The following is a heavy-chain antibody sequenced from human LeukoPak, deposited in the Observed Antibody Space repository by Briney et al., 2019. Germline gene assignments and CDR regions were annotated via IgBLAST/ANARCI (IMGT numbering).Heavy chain of an antibody. V-gene: IGHV4-4*07. J-gene: IGHJ4*02. CDR2: IYTSGST. CDR3: ARDFRGGYDFWSGYYTPYYFDY. D-gene: IGHD3-3*01. Sequence: SETLSLTCTVSGGSISSYYWSWIRQPAGKGLEWIGRIYTSGSTNYNPSLKSRVTMPVDTSKNHFVLKQNSVAAGGPAVNYCARDFRGGYDFWSGYYTPYYFDYWGQGTLVTVPP. CDR1: GGSISSYY.